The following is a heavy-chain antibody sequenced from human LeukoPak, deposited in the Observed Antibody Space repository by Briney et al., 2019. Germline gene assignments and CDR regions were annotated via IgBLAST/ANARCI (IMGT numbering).Heavy chain of an antibody. J-gene: IGHJ6*02. CDR2: ISYDGSNK. V-gene: IGHV3-30-3*01. CDR1: GFTFSNHA. D-gene: IGHD1-26*01. CDR3: ARDGGRGTYFYYGMDV. Sequence: GGSLRLSCAASGFTFSNHAIHWVRQAPGKGLEWVAVISYDGSNKYYADSVKGRFTISRDNSKDTLYLQMDSLRVEDTAVYFCARDGGRGTYFYYGMDVWGQGTTVTVSS.